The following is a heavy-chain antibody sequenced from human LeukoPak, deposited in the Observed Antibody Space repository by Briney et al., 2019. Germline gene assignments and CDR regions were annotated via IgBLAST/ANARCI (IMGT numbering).Heavy chain of an antibody. J-gene: IGHJ3*02. CDR3: AKEELVRQYRRYCSSTSCIDAFDI. Sequence: GGSLRLSCAASGFTFSSYAMSWVRQAPGKGLEWVSAISGSGGSTYYADSVKGRFTISRDNSKNTLYLQMNSLRAEDTAVYYCAKEELVRQYRRYCSSTSCIDAFDIWGQGTMVSVSS. CDR2: ISGSGGST. D-gene: IGHD2-2*01. CDR1: GFTFSSYA. V-gene: IGHV3-23*01.